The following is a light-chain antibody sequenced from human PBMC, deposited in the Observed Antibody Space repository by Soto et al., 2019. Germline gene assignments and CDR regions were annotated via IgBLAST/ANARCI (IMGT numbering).Light chain of an antibody. Sequence: QSVLAQPASVSASIGQSITISCTGTSGFVGSFTLVSWYQQHPGKAPKVMISEGHRRPSGVPDRFSGSTSVNSASLTISGVQADDEAYYYCCLYRGATTDVFGTGTKVTVL. V-gene: IGLV2-23*01. CDR1: SGFVGSFTL. J-gene: IGLJ1*01. CDR2: EGH. CDR3: CLYRGATTDV.